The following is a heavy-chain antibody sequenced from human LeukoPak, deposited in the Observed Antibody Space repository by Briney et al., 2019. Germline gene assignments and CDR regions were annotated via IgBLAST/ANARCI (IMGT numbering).Heavy chain of an antibody. D-gene: IGHD6-19*01. CDR3: ARRSPYSTGWSSYFDY. V-gene: IGHV4-38-2*02. J-gene: IGHJ4*02. Sequence: SETLSLTCTVSGYSISSGYLWGWIRQPPGKGLEWIGSIDGSGSSYYNPSLKSRVTISLDKSRNHFSLKLTSVTAADSAVYYCARRSPYSTGWSSYFDYWGQGALVTVSS. CDR2: IDGSGSS. CDR1: GYSISSGYL.